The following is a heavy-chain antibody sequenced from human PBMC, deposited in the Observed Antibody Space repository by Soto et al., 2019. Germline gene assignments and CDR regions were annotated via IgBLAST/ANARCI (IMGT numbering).Heavy chain of an antibody. J-gene: IGHJ6*02. CDR1: GYTLTNYG. D-gene: IGHD6-13*01. Sequence: GASVKVSCKTSGYTLTNYGISWVRQAPGQGLEWMGWISTYSGNTNYAEKLQGRVTMITDTSTSTAYMELRSLRSDDTAVHYCAKARGLGGSSWYSYSSSGMDVWGQGTTVTVSS. CDR2: ISTYSGNT. CDR3: AKARGLGGSSWYSYSSSGMDV. V-gene: IGHV1-18*01.